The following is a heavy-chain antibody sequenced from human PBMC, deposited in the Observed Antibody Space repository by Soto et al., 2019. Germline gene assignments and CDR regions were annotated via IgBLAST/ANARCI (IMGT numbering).Heavy chain of an antibody. D-gene: IGHD1-26*01. CDR1: GLTFSSYG. CDR3: AKDAPLYSGSYSDY. Sequence: GGSLRPSCAASGLTFSSYGMHWVRQAPGKGLEWVAVISYDGSNKYYADSVKGRFTISRDNSKNTLYLQMNSLRAEDTAVYYCAKDAPLYSGSYSDYWGQGTLVTVSS. CDR2: ISYDGSNK. V-gene: IGHV3-30*18. J-gene: IGHJ4*02.